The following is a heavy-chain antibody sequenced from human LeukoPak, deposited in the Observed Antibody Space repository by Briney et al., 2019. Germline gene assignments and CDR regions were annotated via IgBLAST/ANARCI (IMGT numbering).Heavy chain of an antibody. V-gene: IGHV1-3*01. J-gene: IGHJ4*02. CDR1: GDSSRTNA. CDR3: ARDYGHQ. CDR2: ISAGSGNT. Sequence: GASVKVSCKASGDSSRTNAIVWLRQAPGQGPEWMGWISAGSGNTKYSQKFQGRVTITRDTSASTAYMELSSLRSEDTAVYYCARDYGHQWGQGTLVTVSS. D-gene: IGHD2-2*01.